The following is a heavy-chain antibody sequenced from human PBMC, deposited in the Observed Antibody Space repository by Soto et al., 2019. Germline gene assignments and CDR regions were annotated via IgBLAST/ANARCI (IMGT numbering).Heavy chain of an antibody. CDR3: ARRTTMVRGATPYYYGMDV. CDR1: GGSISSSSYY. D-gene: IGHD3-10*01. J-gene: IGHJ6*02. V-gene: IGHV4-39*01. CDR2: IYYSGST. Sequence: PSETLSLTCTVSGGSISSSSYYWGWIRQPPGKGLEWIGSIYYSGSTYYNPSLKSRVTISVDTSKNQFSLKLSSVTAADTAVYYCARRTTMVRGATPYYYGMDVWGQGTTVT.